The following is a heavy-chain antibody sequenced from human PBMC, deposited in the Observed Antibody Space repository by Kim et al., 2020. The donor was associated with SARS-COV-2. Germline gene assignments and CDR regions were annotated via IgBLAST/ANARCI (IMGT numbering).Heavy chain of an antibody. V-gene: IGHV3-23*01. CDR3: AKTRREGHTGYSSSCLDY. J-gene: IGHJ4*02. D-gene: IGHD6-13*01. Sequence: KGTFTISRDNSKTRQYLQMNSLRAEDTAVYYCAKTRREGHTGYSSSCLDYWGQGTLVTVSS.